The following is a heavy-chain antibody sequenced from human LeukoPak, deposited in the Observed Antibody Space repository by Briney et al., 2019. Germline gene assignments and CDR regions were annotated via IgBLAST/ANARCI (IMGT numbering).Heavy chain of an antibody. CDR1: GGSISRGNW. D-gene: IGHD3-16*01. CDR2: NYHSGNT. V-gene: IGHV4-4*02. J-gene: IGHJ4*02. CDR3: AGYSIPYTFGY. Sequence: SGTLSLTCAVSGGSISRGNWWSWVRQPPGKGLEWIGENYHSGNTNYNPSLESRVTISVDTSKNQFSLKLNSVTAADTAVYHCAGYSIPYTFGYWGQGTLVTVSS.